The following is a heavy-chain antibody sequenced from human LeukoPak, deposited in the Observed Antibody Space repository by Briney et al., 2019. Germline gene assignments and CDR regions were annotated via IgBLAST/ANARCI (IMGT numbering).Heavy chain of an antibody. D-gene: IGHD6-13*01. CDR1: GFTFSSYW. Sequence: GGSLRLSCAASGFTFSSYWMHWVRQAPGKGLVWDSRINTDGSSTNYADSVKGRFTISRDNAQNTLYLQLNSLRADDTAVYYCATGTIAAAGTGSYWGQGTLVAVSS. CDR3: ATGTIAAAGTGSY. V-gene: IGHV3-74*01. J-gene: IGHJ4*02. CDR2: INTDGSST.